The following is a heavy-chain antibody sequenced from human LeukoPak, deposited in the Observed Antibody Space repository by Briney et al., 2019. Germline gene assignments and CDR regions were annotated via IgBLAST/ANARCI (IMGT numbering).Heavy chain of an antibody. CDR2: IIPIFGTA. Sequence: AASVKVSCKASGGTFSSYAISWVRQAPGQGLEWMGGIIPIFGTANYAQKFQGRVTITADESTSIAYMELSSLRSEDTAVYYCARAYSYIFDYWGQGTLVTVSS. CDR3: ARAYSYIFDY. J-gene: IGHJ4*02. D-gene: IGHD5-18*01. CDR1: GGTFSSYA. V-gene: IGHV1-69*01.